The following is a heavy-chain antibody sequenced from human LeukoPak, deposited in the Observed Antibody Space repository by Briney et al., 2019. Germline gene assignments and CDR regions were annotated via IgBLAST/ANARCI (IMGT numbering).Heavy chain of an antibody. J-gene: IGHJ4*02. Sequence: QAGGSLRLSCAASGFTFRSYSMNWVSQAPGKGLEWVSYISNAIWYADSVKGRLAISRDNAKNALYLQMNSLRPEDTAVYYCVRDSDYAFDHWGQGALVTVSS. CDR1: GFTFRSYS. V-gene: IGHV3-48*01. CDR2: ISNAI. D-gene: IGHD3-16*01. CDR3: VRDSDYAFDH.